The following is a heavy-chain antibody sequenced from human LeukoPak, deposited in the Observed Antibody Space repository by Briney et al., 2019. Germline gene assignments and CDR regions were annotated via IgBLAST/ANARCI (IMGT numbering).Heavy chain of an antibody. J-gene: IGHJ4*02. CDR3: ARDPPRCSGGSCYSFSDY. V-gene: IGHV3-20*04. CDR2: INWNGGST. CDR1: GLTFDDYG. D-gene: IGHD2-15*01. Sequence: GGSLRLSCAASGLTFDDYGMSWVRQAPGKGLEWVSGINWNGGSTGYADSVKGRFTISRDNAKNSLYLQMNSLRAEDTALYYCARDPPRCSGGSCYSFSDYWGQGTLVTVSS.